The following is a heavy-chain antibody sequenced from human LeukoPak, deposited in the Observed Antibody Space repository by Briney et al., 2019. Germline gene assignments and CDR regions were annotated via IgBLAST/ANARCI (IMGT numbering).Heavy chain of an antibody. CDR2: IYTSGST. V-gene: IGHV4-61*02. CDR1: GGSISSGSYY. CDR3: AREYGAYYGSGSYGALDAFDI. J-gene: IGHJ3*02. Sequence: NTSETVSLTCTVSGGSISSGSYYWSWIRQPAGKGLEWIGRIYTSGSTNYNPSLKSRVTISVDTSKNQFSLKLSSVTAADTAVYYCAREYGAYYGSGSYGALDAFDIWGQGTMVTVSS. D-gene: IGHD3-10*01.